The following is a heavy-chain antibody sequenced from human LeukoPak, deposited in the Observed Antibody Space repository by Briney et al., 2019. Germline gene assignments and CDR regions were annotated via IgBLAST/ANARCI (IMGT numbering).Heavy chain of an antibody. D-gene: IGHD2-2*01. CDR3: ARDREGPCSSTSCLEVNWFDP. V-gene: IGHV3-48*01. CDR1: GFTFSSYS. Sequence: GGSLRLSCAASGFTFSSYSMNWVRQAPGKGLEWVSYISSSSSTIYYADSVKGRFTISRDNAKNSLYLQMNSLRAEDTAVYYCARDREGPCSSTSCLEVNWFDPWRQGTLVTVSS. CDR2: ISSSSSTI. J-gene: IGHJ5*02.